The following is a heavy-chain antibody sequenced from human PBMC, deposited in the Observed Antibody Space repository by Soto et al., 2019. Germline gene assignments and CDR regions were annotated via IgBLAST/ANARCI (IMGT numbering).Heavy chain of an antibody. CDR2: ISWNSGSI. V-gene: IGHV3-9*01. Sequence: EVQLVESGGGLVQPGRSLRLSCAASGFRFEDYAMHWVRQAPGKGLEWVSGISWNSGSIGYADSVKGRFTISRDNAKNPLYLQMNSLRPEDTALYYCAKAYSGSGGPFDYWGRGILVTVSS. CDR1: GFRFEDYA. J-gene: IGHJ4*02. D-gene: IGHD6-6*01. CDR3: AKAYSGSGGPFDY.